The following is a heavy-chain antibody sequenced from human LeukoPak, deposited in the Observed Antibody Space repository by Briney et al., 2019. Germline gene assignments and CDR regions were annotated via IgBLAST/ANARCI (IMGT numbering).Heavy chain of an antibody. CDR3: GRDRRATYYYDSSGYYSDF. Sequence: SETLSLTCTVSGGSISSYYWSWIRQPAGQGLEWIGRIYTSGSTNYNPSLNSRVTMSVDMSKNQFSLKLSSVTAADTAVYYCGRDRRATYYYDSSGYYSDFWGQGTLVTVSS. D-gene: IGHD3-22*01. CDR2: IYTSGST. J-gene: IGHJ4*02. CDR1: GGSISSYY. V-gene: IGHV4-4*07.